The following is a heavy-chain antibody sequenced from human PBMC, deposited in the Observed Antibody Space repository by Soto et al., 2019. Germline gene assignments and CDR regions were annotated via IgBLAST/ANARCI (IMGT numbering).Heavy chain of an antibody. J-gene: IGHJ4*02. Sequence: ASVKASCKASGYTFTSYGISWLRQAPGQGLEWMGWISAYNGNTNYAQKLQGRVTMTTDTSTSTAYMELRSLRSDDTAVYYCARDRGLGDSNYFDYWGQGTLVTVSS. V-gene: IGHV1-18*01. CDR3: ARDRGLGDSNYFDY. CDR1: GYTFTSYG. CDR2: ISAYNGNT. D-gene: IGHD3-10*01.